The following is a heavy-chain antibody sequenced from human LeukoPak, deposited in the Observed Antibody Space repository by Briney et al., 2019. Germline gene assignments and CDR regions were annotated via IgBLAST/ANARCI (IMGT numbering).Heavy chain of an antibody. Sequence: PGGPLRLSSGAPGLTSSSNWLPSGRQAPGKGLVWVSRFNSDGLSTSYADSVKGRFTISRANAKNMLTLQMNSRRAEDTPLYNWARGGGYCSRGSRYAVWLDRWGQGTLVTVSS. CDR1: GLTSSSNW. CDR3: ARGGGYCSRGSRYAVWLDR. V-gene: IGHV3-74*01. D-gene: IGHD2-15*01. J-gene: IGHJ5*02. CDR2: FNSDGLST.